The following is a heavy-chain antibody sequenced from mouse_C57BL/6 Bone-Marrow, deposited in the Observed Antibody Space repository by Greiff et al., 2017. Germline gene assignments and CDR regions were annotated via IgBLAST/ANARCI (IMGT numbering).Heavy chain of an antibody. D-gene: IGHD1-1*01. J-gene: IGHJ2*01. Sequence: EVQLQQSGPELVKPGASVKISCKASGYTFTDYYMNWVKQSHGNSLEWIGDINPNNGGTSYNQKFKGKATLTVDKSSSTAYMELRSLTSEDSAVYYCARWDYYGSRGDYWGQGTTLTVSS. CDR3: ARWDYYGSRGDY. CDR1: GYTFTDYY. V-gene: IGHV1-26*01. CDR2: INPNNGGT.